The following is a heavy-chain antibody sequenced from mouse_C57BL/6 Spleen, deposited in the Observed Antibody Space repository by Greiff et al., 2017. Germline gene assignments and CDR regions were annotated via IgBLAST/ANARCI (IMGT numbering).Heavy chain of an antibody. CDR2: IVPETGGT. Sequence: QVQLKQSGAELVRPGASVTLSCKASGYTFTDYEMHWVKQTPVHGLEWIGAIVPETGGTAYNQKCTGKDILTADKSSSTSYMELRSLTSEDSAVYYGTRTGYYYYGSSYENDYAIDYWGQGTSVTVSS. D-gene: IGHD1-1*01. J-gene: IGHJ4*01. CDR1: GYTFTDYE. V-gene: IGHV1-15*01. CDR3: TRTGYYYYGSSYENDYAIDY.